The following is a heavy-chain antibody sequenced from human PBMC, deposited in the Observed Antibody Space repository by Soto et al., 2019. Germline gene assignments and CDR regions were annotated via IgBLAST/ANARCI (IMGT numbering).Heavy chain of an antibody. D-gene: IGHD6-6*01. J-gene: IGHJ5*02. CDR3: ARAAARRDTGRNRVVIWFDP. CDR2: IYYSGST. V-gene: IGHV4-59*01. Sequence: SETLSLTCTVSGGSISSYYWSWIRQPPGKGLEWIGYIYYSGSTNYNPSLKSRVTISVDTSKNQFSLKLSSVTAADTAVYYCARAAARRDTGRNRVVIWFDPWGQGNLVTVSS. CDR1: GGSISSYY.